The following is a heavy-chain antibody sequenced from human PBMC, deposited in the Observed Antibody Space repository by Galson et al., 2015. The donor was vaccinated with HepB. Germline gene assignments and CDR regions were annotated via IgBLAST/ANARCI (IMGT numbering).Heavy chain of an antibody. CDR2: ISYDGSNK. D-gene: IGHD2-15*01. CDR1: GFTFSSYG. Sequence: SLRLSCAASGFTFSSYGMHWVRQAPGKGLEWVAVISYDGSNKYYADSVKGRFTISRDNSKNTLYLQMNSLRAEDTAVYYCAKVGGYCSGGSCYPTPLDYWGQGTLVTVSS. CDR3: AKVGGYCSGGSCYPTPLDY. V-gene: IGHV3-30*18. J-gene: IGHJ4*02.